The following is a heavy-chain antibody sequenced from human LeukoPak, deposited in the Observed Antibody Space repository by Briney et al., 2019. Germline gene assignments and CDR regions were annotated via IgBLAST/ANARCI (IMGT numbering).Heavy chain of an antibody. D-gene: IGHD3-3*01. V-gene: IGHV1-2*04. CDR2: TNPNSGGT. CDR1: GYTFTDYY. Sequence: ASVKVSCKASGYTFTDYYMHWVRQAPGQGLEWMGWTNPNSGGTSYAQNFQGWVTMTRDTSISTAYMELSRLKSDDTAVYYCARGPRVSNFGVVIFSGWFDPWGQGTLVTVSS. J-gene: IGHJ5*02. CDR3: ARGPRVSNFGVVIFSGWFDP.